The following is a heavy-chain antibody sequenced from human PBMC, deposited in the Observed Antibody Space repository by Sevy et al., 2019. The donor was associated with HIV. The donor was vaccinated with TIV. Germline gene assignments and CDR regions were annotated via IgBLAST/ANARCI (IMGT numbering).Heavy chain of an antibody. V-gene: IGHV3-9*01. CDR1: GFTFDNYA. D-gene: IGHD5-18*01. Sequence: GGSLRLSCAASGFTFDNYAVHWVRQAPGRGLEWVSGIGWNSGFIGYADSVKGRFPISRDNAKNSLYLQMNSLRAEDTALYYCGKDKGTVMVKGLDYWGQGTLATVSS. CDR2: IGWNSGFI. CDR3: GKDKGTVMVKGLDY. J-gene: IGHJ4*02.